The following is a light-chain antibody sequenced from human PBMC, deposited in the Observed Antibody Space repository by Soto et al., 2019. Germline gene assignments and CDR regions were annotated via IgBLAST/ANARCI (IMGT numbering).Light chain of an antibody. CDR3: QQYYSTPPT. J-gene: IGKJ3*01. CDR1: QSVSSN. Sequence: EIVMTQSPATLSVSPGERATLSCRASQSVSSNLAWYQQKPGQAPRLLIYGASTRATGIPARFSGSGSGTDFTLTISSLQAEDVAVYYCQQYYSTPPTFGPGTKVDIK. CDR2: GAS. V-gene: IGKV3-15*01.